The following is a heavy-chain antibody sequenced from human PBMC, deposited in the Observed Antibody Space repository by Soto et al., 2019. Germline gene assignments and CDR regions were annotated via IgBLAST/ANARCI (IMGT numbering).Heavy chain of an antibody. Sequence: EVQLVESEGGLVQPGGSLRLSCEASGFIFTTSDMSWVRQAPGKGLEWISSITITGDTTHYADSVKGRFTISRDNSRNPVHLQRNTLRRHNSAVYYFGKGGGGDHGYWGQGTLVAVSS. V-gene: IGHV3-23*04. CDR1: GFIFTTSD. J-gene: IGHJ4*02. CDR2: ITITGDTT. CDR3: GKGGGGDHGY. D-gene: IGHD2-21*02.